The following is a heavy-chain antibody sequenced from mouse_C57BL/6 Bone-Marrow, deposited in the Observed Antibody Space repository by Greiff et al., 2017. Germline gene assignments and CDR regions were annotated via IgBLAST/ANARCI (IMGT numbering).Heavy chain of an antibody. Sequence: EVQLVESGGGLVKPGGSLKLSCAASGFTFSSYAMSWVRQTPEKRLEWVATISDGGSYTYYPDNVKGRFTISRDNAKNNLYLQMSHLKSEDTAMYYCAREGNYYGSSWGFAYWGQGTLVTVSA. D-gene: IGHD1-1*01. J-gene: IGHJ3*01. V-gene: IGHV5-4*01. CDR2: ISDGGSYT. CDR1: GFTFSSYA. CDR3: AREGNYYGSSWGFAY.